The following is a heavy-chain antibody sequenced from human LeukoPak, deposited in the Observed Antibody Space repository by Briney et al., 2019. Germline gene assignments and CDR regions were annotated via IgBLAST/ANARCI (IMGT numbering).Heavy chain of an antibody. CDR3: ARAPVGATVFGAFDI. J-gene: IGHJ3*02. D-gene: IGHD1-26*01. CDR1: GGSINTYY. V-gene: IGHV4-59*01. CDR2: ISYSGST. Sequence: SETLSLTCTVSGGSINTYYWSWLRQPPGKGLEWIGYISYSGSTNYNPSLKSRVTISVDTSKNQFSLKLSSVTAADTAVYYCARAPVGATVFGAFDIWGQGTMVTVSS.